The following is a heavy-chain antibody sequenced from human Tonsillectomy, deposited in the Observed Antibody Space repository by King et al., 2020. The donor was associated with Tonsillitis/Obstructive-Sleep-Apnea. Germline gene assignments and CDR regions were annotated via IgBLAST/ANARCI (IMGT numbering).Heavy chain of an antibody. CDR2: INHSGST. CDR3: ARGGIMLTLGGGGLIVLDAFDI. D-gene: IGHD3-16*01. Sequence: VQLQQWGAGLLKPSETLSLTCAVYGGSFSGYNWSWIRQPPGKGLEWIGEINHSGSTNYNPSLKSRVTISVDTSKNQFSLQLTSVTGADTAVYYCARGGIMLTLGGGGLIVLDAFDIWGQGTMVTVSS. V-gene: IGHV4-34*01. J-gene: IGHJ3*02. CDR1: GGSFSGYN.